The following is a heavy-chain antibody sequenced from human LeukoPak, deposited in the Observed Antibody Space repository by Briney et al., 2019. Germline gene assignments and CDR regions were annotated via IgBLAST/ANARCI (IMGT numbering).Heavy chain of an antibody. CDR2: IYHSGST. J-gene: IGHJ3*02. Sequence: PSETLSLTCAVSGYSISSGYYWGWIRQPPGNGLEWIGSIYHSGSTYYNPSLKSRVTISVDPSKNQFSLKLSSLTDADTAVYYRARVQLEQPVCDIWGQETMVTVSS. CDR3: ARVQLEQPVCDI. CDR1: GYSISSGYY. V-gene: IGHV4-38-2*01. D-gene: IGHD1/OR15-1a*01.